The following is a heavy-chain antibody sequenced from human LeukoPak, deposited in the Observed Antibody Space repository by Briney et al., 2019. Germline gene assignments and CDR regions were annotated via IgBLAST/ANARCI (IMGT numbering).Heavy chain of an antibody. D-gene: IGHD6-19*01. CDR3: AKGGSGWPHDAFNI. CDR2: ASGSGGST. Sequence: GGSLRLSCAVSGFTFSSFAFSWVRQAPGKGLEWVSAASGSGGSTYYADSMKGRFTISRDNSKNTLYLQMNSLRAEDTAVYYCAKGGSGWPHDAFNIWGQGTMVTVSS. J-gene: IGHJ3*02. V-gene: IGHV3-23*01. CDR1: GFTFSSFA.